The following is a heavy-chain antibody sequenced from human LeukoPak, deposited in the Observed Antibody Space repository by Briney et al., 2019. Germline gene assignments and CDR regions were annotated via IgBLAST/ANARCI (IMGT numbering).Heavy chain of an antibody. J-gene: IGHJ4*02. V-gene: IGHV3-74*01. CDR3: AKDARIHLWLRLMDS. CDR1: GFTFSNYW. Sequence: PGGSLRLSCAASGFTFSNYWMHWVRQAPGKGLVWVSRINSDGINTSYADSVKGRFTISRDNAKNTLNLQMNSLRAEDTAVYYCAKDARIHLWLRLMDSWGQGTLVTVSS. CDR2: INSDGINT. D-gene: IGHD5-18*01.